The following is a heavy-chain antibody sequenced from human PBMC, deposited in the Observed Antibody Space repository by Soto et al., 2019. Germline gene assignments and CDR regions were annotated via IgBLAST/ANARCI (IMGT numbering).Heavy chain of an antibody. D-gene: IGHD4-17*01. CDR1: GGSISSSSYF. J-gene: IGHJ6*02. Sequence: SETLSLTCTVSGGSISSSSYFWGWIRQPPGKGLEWIGSIYYSGSTYYNPSLKSRITISVDTSKNQFSLKLSSVTAADTAVYHCARHGTDGVPCRYYYCGMDVWGQGTTVTVSS. CDR3: ARHGTDGVPCRYYYCGMDV. CDR2: IYYSGST. V-gene: IGHV4-39*01.